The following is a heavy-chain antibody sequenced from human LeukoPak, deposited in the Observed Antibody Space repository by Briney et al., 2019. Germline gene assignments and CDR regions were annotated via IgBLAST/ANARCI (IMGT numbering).Heavy chain of an antibody. V-gene: IGHV1-2*02. Sequence: ASVKVSCKASGYTFTGYYTHWVRQAPGQGLEWMGWINPNSGGTNYAQKFQGRVTMTRDTSISTAYMELSRLRSDDTAVYYCARGSRPVYNLLTGKRYFDYWGQGTLLTVSS. CDR3: ARGSRPVYNLLTGKRYFDY. J-gene: IGHJ4*02. D-gene: IGHD3-9*01. CDR1: GYTFTGYY. CDR2: INPNSGGT.